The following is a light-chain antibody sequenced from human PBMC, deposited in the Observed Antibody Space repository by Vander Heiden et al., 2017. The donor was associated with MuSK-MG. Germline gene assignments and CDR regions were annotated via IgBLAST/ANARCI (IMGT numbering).Light chain of an antibody. CDR3: CSSAGSSSP. V-gene: IGLV2-23*02. CDR1: SSVGGSYNL. Sequence: QSALPQPASVSGSPGHWITISCTGTSSVGGSYNLFSWHPQHPGNDQLLIIYEVSKRPSGGSNRFSGSKSCTTAALTISGLKAEDEDDYYCCSSAGSSSPFGGGTKLTVL. J-gene: IGLJ2*01. CDR2: EVS.